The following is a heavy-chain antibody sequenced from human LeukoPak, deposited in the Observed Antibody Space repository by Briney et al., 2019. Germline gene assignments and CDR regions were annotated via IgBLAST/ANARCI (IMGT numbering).Heavy chain of an antibody. J-gene: IGHJ4*02. CDR1: GYTFTGYY. V-gene: IGHV1-2*06. D-gene: IGHD3-22*01. CDR3: ARVDYYDSSGQFDY. CDR2: INPNSGGT. Sequence: GASVKVSCKASGYTFTGYYMHWVRQAPGQGLEWMGRINPNSGGTNYAQKFQGSVTMTRDTSISTAYMELSRLRSDDTAVYYCARVDYYDSSGQFDYWGQGTLVTVSS.